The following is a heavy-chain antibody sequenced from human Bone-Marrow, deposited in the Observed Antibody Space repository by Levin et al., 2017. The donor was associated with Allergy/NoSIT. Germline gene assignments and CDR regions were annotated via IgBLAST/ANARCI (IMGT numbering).Heavy chain of an antibody. CDR3: ARVPDTARHRYGMDV. J-gene: IGHJ6*02. D-gene: IGHD5-18*01. CDR1: GYTFTSYD. Sequence: GESLKISCKASGYTFTSYDINWVRQATGQGLEWMGWMNPNSGNTGYAQKFQGRVTMTRNTSISTAYMELSSLRSEDTAVYYCARVPDTARHRYGMDVWGQGTTVTVSS. V-gene: IGHV1-8*01. CDR2: MNPNSGNT.